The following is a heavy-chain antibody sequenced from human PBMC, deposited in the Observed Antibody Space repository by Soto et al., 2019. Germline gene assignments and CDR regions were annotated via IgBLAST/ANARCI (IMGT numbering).Heavy chain of an antibody. D-gene: IGHD6-13*01. Sequence: GGSLRLSCAASGFTFSSYAMHWVRQAPGKGLEWVAVISYDGSNKYYADSVKGRFTISRDNSKNTLYLQMNSLRAEDTAVYYCARDPGYSSSSWFDPWGQGTLVTVSS. J-gene: IGHJ5*02. CDR2: ISYDGSNK. CDR1: GFTFSSYA. V-gene: IGHV3-30-3*01. CDR3: ARDPGYSSSSWFDP.